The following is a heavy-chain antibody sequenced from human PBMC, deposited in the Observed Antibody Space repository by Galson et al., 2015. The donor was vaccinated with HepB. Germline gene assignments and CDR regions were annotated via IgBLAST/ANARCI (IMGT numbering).Heavy chain of an antibody. CDR1: GFTFDDYA. J-gene: IGHJ4*02. CDR2: ISWNSGSI. V-gene: IGHV3-9*01. Sequence: SLRLSCAASGFTFDDYAMHWVRQAPGKGLEWVSGISWNSGSIGYADSVKGRFTISRDNAKNSLYLQMNSLRAEDTALYYCAKDMNIDSSSYLDYWGQGTLVTVSS. D-gene: IGHD6-13*01. CDR3: AKDMNIDSSSYLDY.